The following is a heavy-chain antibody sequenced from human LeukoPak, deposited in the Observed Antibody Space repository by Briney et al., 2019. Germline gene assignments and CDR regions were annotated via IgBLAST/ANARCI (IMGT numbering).Heavy chain of an antibody. J-gene: IGHJ3*02. CDR3: ARVRYDSSAFDI. Sequence: GGSLRLSCAASGFTFSSYWMHWVRQASGKGLVWVSRINSDGSSTSYADSVKGRFTISRDNAKNTLYLQMNSLRAEDTAVYYCARVRYDSSAFDIWGQGTMVTVSS. CDR1: GFTFSSYW. D-gene: IGHD3-22*01. V-gene: IGHV3-74*01. CDR2: INSDGSST.